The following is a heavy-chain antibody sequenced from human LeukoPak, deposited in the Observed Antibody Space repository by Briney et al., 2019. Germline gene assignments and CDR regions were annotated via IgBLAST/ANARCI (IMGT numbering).Heavy chain of an antibody. CDR2: ISGSSSYI. D-gene: IGHD6-6*01. V-gene: IGHV3-21*01. Sequence: GGSLRLSCAASGFTFSSYSMNWVRQAPGKGLEWVSSISGSSSYIYYADSMKGRFTISRDNAKNTLYLQMNSLRAEDTAVYYCARGLSGYASSLGYWGQGTLVTVSS. CDR3: ARGLSGYASSLGY. J-gene: IGHJ4*02. CDR1: GFTFSSYS.